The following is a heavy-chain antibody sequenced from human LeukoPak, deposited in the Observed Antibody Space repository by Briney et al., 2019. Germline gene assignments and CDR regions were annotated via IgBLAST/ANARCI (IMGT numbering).Heavy chain of an antibody. V-gene: IGHV3-30*04. J-gene: IGHJ3*02. CDR3: AKERMVAAAASDAFDI. CDR2: ISYDGSNK. CDR1: GFTFSSYA. D-gene: IGHD6-13*01. Sequence: GGSLRLSCAASGFTFSSYAMHWVRQAPGKGLEWVAVISYDGSNKYYADSVKGRFTISRDNSKNTLYLQMNSLRAEDTAVYYCAKERMVAAAASDAFDIWGQGTMVTVSS.